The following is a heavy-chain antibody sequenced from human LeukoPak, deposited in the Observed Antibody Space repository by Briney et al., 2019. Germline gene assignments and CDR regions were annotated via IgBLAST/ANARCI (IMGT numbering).Heavy chain of an antibody. CDR2: MNPNNGNT. J-gene: IGHJ5*02. Sequence: GPSVKVSCKASGFTFTRYDINWVRQATGQGLEWMGWMNPNNGNTGYAQTFQGRVTMTRDTFTSTAYMELRSLTSEDTAVYYCVRDGEGLAISVNYWFDLWGQGTLVTVSS. CDR1: GFTFTRYD. CDR3: VRDGEGLAISVNYWFDL. V-gene: IGHV1-8*01. D-gene: IGHD3-10*01.